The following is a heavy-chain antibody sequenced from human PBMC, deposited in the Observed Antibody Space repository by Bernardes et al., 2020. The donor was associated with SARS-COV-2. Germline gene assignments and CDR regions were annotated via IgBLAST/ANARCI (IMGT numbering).Heavy chain of an antibody. CDR1: GGSISSYY. CDR2: IYYSGST. D-gene: IGHD6-6*01. CDR3: AREGEIAARFNWFDP. J-gene: IGHJ5*02. Sequence: SETLSLTCTVSGGSISSYYWSWIRQPPGKGLEWIGYIYYSGSTNYNPSLKSRVTISVDTSKNQFSLKLSSVTAADTAVYYCAREGEIAARFNWFDPWGQGTLVTVSS. V-gene: IGHV4-59*12.